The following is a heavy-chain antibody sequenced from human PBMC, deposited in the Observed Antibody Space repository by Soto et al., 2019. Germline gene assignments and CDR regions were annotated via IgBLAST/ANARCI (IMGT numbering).Heavy chain of an antibody. CDR3: ARGGYYYDSSAYYRPFDY. J-gene: IGHJ4*02. CDR1: GYTFTSYD. D-gene: IGHD3-22*01. Sequence: DSVKVSCKASGYTFTSYDINWVRQATGQGLEWMGWMNPNSGNTGYAQKFQGRVTMTRSTSISTAYMELSSLRSEDTAVYYCARGGYYYDSSAYYRPFDYWGQGTMVSLYS. V-gene: IGHV1-8*01. CDR2: MNPNSGNT.